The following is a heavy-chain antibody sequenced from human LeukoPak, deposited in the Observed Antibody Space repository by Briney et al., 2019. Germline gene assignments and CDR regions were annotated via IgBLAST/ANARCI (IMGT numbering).Heavy chain of an antibody. Sequence: KPSQTLSLTCTVSGGSISSGTYYWSWIRQPAGKGLEWIGHIYTSGSTKYNPSLKSRVTISVDTSKNQFSLKLSSVTAADTAVYYCARWDCSSTSCFYYFDYWGQGTLVTVSS. D-gene: IGHD2-2*01. CDR3: ARWDCSSTSCFYYFDY. CDR1: GGSISSGTYY. J-gene: IGHJ4*02. V-gene: IGHV4-61*09. CDR2: IYTSGST.